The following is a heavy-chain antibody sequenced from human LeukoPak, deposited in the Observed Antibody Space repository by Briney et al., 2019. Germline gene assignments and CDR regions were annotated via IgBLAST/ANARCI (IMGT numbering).Heavy chain of an antibody. CDR3: TTGTYYTFDY. J-gene: IGHJ4*02. CDR1: GGSISSSSYY. D-gene: IGHD1-26*01. V-gene: IGHV4-39*01. Sequence: SETLSLTCIVSGGSISSSSYYWGWIRQPPGKGLEWIGSIYYSGSTYYNPSLKSRVTISVDTSKNQFSLKLSSVTAADTAVYYCTTGTYYTFDYWGQGTLVTVSS. CDR2: IYYSGST.